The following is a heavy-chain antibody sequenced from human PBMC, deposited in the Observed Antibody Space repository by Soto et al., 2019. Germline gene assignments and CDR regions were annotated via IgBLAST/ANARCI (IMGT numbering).Heavy chain of an antibody. CDR3: ARGDRLRSCMDV. CDR2: INHSGST. V-gene: IGHV4-34*01. D-gene: IGHD4-17*01. Sequence: SETLSLTCAVYGGSFSGYYWSWIRQPPGKGLEWIGEINHSGSTNYNPSLKSRVTISVDTSKNQFSLKLSSVTAADTAVYYCARGDRLRSCMDVWGQGTTVTVSS. CDR1: GGSFSGYY. J-gene: IGHJ6*02.